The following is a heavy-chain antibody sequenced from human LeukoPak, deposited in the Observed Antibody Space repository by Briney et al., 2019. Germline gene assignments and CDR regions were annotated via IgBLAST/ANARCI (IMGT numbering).Heavy chain of an antibody. CDR2: IYYSGST. CDR1: GGSISSYY. Sequence: SETLSLTCTVSGGSISSYYWSWIRQPPGKGLEWIGYIYYSGSTNYNPSLKSRVTISVDTSKNQFSLKLSSVTATDTAVYYCARGLGPDFDYWGQGTQVTVSS. V-gene: IGHV4-59*01. J-gene: IGHJ4*02. CDR3: ARGLGPDFDY.